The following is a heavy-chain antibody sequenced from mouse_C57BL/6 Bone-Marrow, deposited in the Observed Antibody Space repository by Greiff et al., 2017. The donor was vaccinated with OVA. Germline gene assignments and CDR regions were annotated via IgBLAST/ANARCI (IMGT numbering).Heavy chain of an antibody. CDR2: IYPGSGNT. Sequence: QVQLQQSGAELVRPGASVKLSCKASGYTFTDYYINWVKQRPGQGLEWIARIYPGSGNTYYNEKFKGKATLTAEKYSSAAYMQLSSLTSEDSAVYFCARYGNYGSSYDYAMDYWGQGTSVTVSS. V-gene: IGHV1-76*01. CDR3: ARYGNYGSSYDYAMDY. CDR1: GYTFTDYY. J-gene: IGHJ4*01. D-gene: IGHD1-1*01.